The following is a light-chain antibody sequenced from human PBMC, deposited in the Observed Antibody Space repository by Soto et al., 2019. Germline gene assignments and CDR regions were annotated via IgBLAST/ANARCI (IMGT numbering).Light chain of an antibody. J-gene: IGKJ5*01. Sequence: EIVLTQSPGTLSLSPGDRATLSCRASQTVSNNYLAWCQQKPGQAPRVIMYGASRRATGIPDRFSGGGSGTDFTLTISRLEPEDFAVYFCQQYAGPPTTFGQGTDWRI. CDR3: QQYAGPPTT. V-gene: IGKV3-20*01. CDR1: QTVSNNY. CDR2: GAS.